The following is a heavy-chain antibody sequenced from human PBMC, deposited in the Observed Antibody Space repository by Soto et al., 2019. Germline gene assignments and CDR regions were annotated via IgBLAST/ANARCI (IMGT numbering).Heavy chain of an antibody. D-gene: IGHD2-21*01. J-gene: IGHJ6*02. CDR2: IIPIFGTA. Sequence: QVQLVQSGAEVKKPGSSVKVSCKASGGTFSSYAISWVRQAPGQGLEWMGGIIPIFGTANYAQKFQGRVTITADESTSTAYMELSRLRSEDTAVYYCARDLSSPVMGDYYYYGMDVWGQGTTVTVSS. CDR3: ARDLSSPVMGDYYYYGMDV. V-gene: IGHV1-69*12. CDR1: GGTFSSYA.